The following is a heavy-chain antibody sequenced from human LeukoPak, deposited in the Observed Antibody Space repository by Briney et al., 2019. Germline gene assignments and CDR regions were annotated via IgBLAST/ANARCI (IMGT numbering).Heavy chain of an antibody. CDR2: ISTSSSYI. J-gene: IGHJ6*03. D-gene: IGHD6-13*01. Sequence: GGSLRLSCAASGFAFSSYSMTWVRQAPGKGLEWVSSISTSSSYIYYADSVKGRFTISRDNSKNTLYLQMNSLRAEDTAVYYCAKRWGYSSYYYYMDVWGKGTTVTISS. CDR1: GFAFSSYS. V-gene: IGHV3-21*01. CDR3: AKRWGYSSYYYYMDV.